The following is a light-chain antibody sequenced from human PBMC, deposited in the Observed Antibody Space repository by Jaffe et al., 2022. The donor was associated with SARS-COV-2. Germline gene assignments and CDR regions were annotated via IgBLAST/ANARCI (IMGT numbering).Light chain of an antibody. Sequence: EIVMTQSPATLSVSPGERATLSCRASQSVSSNLAWFQQKPGQAPRLLIYGASTRATGLPASFSGSGSGTEFTLTISSLQSEDFAVYYCQQYNKWPLTFGQGTKVEI. CDR1: QSVSSN. CDR3: QQYNKWPLT. CDR2: GAS. J-gene: IGKJ1*01. V-gene: IGKV3-15*01.